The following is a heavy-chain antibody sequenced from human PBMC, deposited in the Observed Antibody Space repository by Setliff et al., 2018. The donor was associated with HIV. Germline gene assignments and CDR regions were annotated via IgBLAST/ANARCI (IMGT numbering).Heavy chain of an antibody. CDR2: MNPNSGNT. D-gene: IGHD3-9*01. CDR3: ATSGFYDILTGPTPGVFDI. CDR1: GYTFTNYD. Sequence: ASVKVSCKASGYTFTNYDINWVRQATGQGLEWMGRMNPNSGNTEYAQQFQGRVTMTRNTSISTAYMELSSLRSEDTAIYYCATSGFYDILTGPTPGVFDIWGQGTMVTV. J-gene: IGHJ3*02. V-gene: IGHV1-8*02.